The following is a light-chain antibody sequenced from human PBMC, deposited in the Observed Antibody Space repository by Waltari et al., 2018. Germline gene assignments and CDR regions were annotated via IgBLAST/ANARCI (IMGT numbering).Light chain of an antibody. CDR1: SSDVGGYNR. Sequence: QSALTQPPSVSGSPGQSVTIPCTGTSSDVGGYNRVPWYQQSPGTAPKLILYDVKIRPSGVPDRFSGSQSGYTASLTISGLQAEDEGHYYCSSYTNTGDTLVFGGGTELTVL. J-gene: IGLJ2*01. CDR3: SSYTNTGDTLV. V-gene: IGLV2-18*02. CDR2: DVK.